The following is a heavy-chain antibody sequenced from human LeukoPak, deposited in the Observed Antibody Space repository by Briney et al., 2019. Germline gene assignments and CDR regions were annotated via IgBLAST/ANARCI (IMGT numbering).Heavy chain of an antibody. J-gene: IGHJ4*02. V-gene: IGHV4-39*07. CDR3: ARRGWGYFDY. Sequence: SETLSLTCTVSGGSISSSSYYWGWIRQPPGKGLEWIGSIYYSGSTYYNPSLKSRVTISVDTSKNQFSLKLSSVTAADAAVYYCARRGWGYFDYWGQGTLVTVSS. CDR2: IYYSGST. CDR1: GGSISSSSYY. D-gene: IGHD6-19*01.